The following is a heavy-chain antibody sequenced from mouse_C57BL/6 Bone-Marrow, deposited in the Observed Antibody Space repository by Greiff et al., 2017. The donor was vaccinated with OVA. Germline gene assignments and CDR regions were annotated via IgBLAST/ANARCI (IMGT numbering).Heavy chain of an antibody. V-gene: IGHV5-4*01. Sequence: EVHLVESGGGLVKPGGSLKLSCAASGFTFSSYAMSWVRQTPEKRLEWVATISDGGSYTYYPDNVKGRFTISRDNAKNNLYLHMSHLKSEDTAMYYCASTYSNSFAYWGQGTLVTVSA. CDR3: ASTYSNSFAY. CDR1: GFTFSSYA. D-gene: IGHD2-5*01. J-gene: IGHJ3*01. CDR2: ISDGGSYT.